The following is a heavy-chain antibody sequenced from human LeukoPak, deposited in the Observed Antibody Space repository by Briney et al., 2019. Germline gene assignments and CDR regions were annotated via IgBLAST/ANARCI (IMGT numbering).Heavy chain of an antibody. CDR3: ARDETSGYFVY. CDR1: GFMFGTYW. CDR2: IKEDGNMK. D-gene: IGHD2-15*01. V-gene: IGHV3-7*01. J-gene: IGHJ4*02. Sequence: GGSLRLSCAASGFMFGTYWMSWVRQAPGGGLEWVANIKEDGNMKQYADSVRGRFTISRDNAKSSLYLQMSGLRAEDSAVYYCARDETSGYFVYWGQGTLVTVSS.